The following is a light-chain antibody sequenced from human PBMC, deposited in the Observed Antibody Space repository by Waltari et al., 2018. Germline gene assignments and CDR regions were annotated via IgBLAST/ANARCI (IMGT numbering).Light chain of an antibody. J-gene: IGLJ3*02. V-gene: IGLV2-23*01. CDR3: CSYAGSSGWV. CDR1: SSDVGSYNL. CDR2: EGS. Sequence: QSALTQPASVSGSPGQSITISCTGTSSDVGSYNLVSWYQQHPGKAPKLMIYEGSKRPSGVSNRVSGSKSGNTASLTISGLQAEDEADYYCCSYAGSSGWVFGGGTKLTVL.